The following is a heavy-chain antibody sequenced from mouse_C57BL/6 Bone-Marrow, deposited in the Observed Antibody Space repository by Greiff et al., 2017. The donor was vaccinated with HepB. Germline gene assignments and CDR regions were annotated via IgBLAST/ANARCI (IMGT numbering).Heavy chain of an antibody. CDR3: ARPNYGNHYYAMDY. CDR1: GFTFSSYG. CDR2: ISSGGSYT. V-gene: IGHV5-6*01. J-gene: IGHJ4*01. Sequence: EVKLVESGGDLVKPGGSLKLSCAASGFTFSSYGMSWVRQTPDKRLEWVATISSGGSYTYYPDSVKGRFTISRDNAKNTLYLQMSSLKSEDTAMYYCARPNYGNHYYAMDYWGQGTSVTVSS. D-gene: IGHD2-1*01.